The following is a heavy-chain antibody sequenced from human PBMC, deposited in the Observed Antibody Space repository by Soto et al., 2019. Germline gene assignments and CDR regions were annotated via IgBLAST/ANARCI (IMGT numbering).Heavy chain of an antibody. Sequence: GGSLRLSCVASGFTVSSNYMSWVRQAPGKGLEWVSVIYSGGSTYYADSVKGRFTISRDNSKNTLYLQMNSLRSEDTAVYYCARDDFGDYRHFDCWGQGTLVTVSS. D-gene: IGHD4-17*01. V-gene: IGHV3-66*01. CDR2: IYSGGST. J-gene: IGHJ4*02. CDR1: GFTVSSNY. CDR3: ARDDFGDYRHFDC.